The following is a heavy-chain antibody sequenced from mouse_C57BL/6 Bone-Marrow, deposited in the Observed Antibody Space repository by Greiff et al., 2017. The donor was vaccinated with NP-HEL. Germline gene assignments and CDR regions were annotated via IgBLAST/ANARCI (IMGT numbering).Heavy chain of an antibody. CDR1: GYSITSGYY. D-gene: IGHD2-2*01. J-gene: IGHJ2*01. V-gene: IGHV3-6*01. CDR2: ISYDGSN. Sequence: VQLQQSGPGLVKPSQSLSLTCSVTGYSITSGYYWNWIRQFPGNKLEWMGYISYDGSNNYNPSLKNRISITRDTSKNQFFLKLNSVTTEDTATYYCARGHYGYDGSDYWGQGTTLTVSS. CDR3: ARGHYGYDGSDY.